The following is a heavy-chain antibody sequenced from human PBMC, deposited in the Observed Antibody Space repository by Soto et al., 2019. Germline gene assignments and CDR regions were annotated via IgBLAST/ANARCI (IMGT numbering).Heavy chain of an antibody. CDR1: GYTLTELS. CDR3: AEDGGGYIYGLARH. V-gene: IGHV1-24*01. J-gene: IGHJ4*02. D-gene: IGHD4-17*01. Sequence: ASVKVSCKVSGYTLTELSMHWVRQAPGKGLEWMGGFDPEDGETIYAQKFQGRVTMTEDTSTDTAYMELSSLRSEDTAVDYCAEDGGGYIYGLARHGGPGPLVTVS. CDR2: FDPEDGET.